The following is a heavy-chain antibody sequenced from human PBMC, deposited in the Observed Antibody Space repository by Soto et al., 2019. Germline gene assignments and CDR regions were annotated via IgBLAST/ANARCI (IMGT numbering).Heavy chain of an antibody. D-gene: IGHD6-19*01. CDR3: ASLEYSSGWYRFGY. J-gene: IGHJ4*02. V-gene: IGHV4-59*01. CDR2: IYYSGST. CDR1: GGSISSYY. Sequence: PSETLSLTCTVSGGSISSYYWSWIRQPPGKGLEWIGYIYYSGSTNYNPSLKSRVTISVDTSKNQFSLKLSSVTAADTAVYYCASLEYSSGWYRFGYWGQGTLVTVSS.